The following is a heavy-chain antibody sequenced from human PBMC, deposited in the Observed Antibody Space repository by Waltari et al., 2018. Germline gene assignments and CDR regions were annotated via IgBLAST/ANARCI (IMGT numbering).Heavy chain of an antibody. CDR1: GGTFSSYA. CDR3: ARETEAAAGLSYYYYYGMDV. D-gene: IGHD6-13*01. V-gene: IGHV1-69*05. CDR2: IIPIFGTA. J-gene: IGHJ6*02. Sequence: QVQLVQSGAEVKKPGSSVKVSCKASGGTFSSYAISWVRQAPGQGLEWMGGIIPIFGTANDEQKFQGRVTITTDESTSTAYMELSSLRSEDTAVYYCARETEAAAGLSYYYYYGMDVWGQGTTVTVSS.